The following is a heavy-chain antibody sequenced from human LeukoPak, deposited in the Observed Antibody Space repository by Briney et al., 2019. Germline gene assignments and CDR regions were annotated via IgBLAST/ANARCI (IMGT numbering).Heavy chain of an antibody. CDR3: ASEYCSGGNCYFDY. CDR1: EYSFATYW. D-gene: IGHD2-15*01. V-gene: IGHV5-51*01. CDR2: IFPGDSDT. Sequence: GESLKISCKGSEYSFATYWIGWVRQLPGQGLEWMGIIFPGDSDTRYSPSFQGQVTISADKSIRTAYLQWSSLKASDTAIYYCASEYCSGGNCYFDYWGQGTLVTVSS. J-gene: IGHJ4*02.